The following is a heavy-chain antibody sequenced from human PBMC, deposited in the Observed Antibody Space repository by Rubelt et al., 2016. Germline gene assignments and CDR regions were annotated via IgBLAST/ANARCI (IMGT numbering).Heavy chain of an antibody. J-gene: IGHJ4*02. Sequence: QVQLVQSGAEVKKPGASVTVSCKASGYTFTSYAMHWVRQAPGQRLEWMGWINAGNGNTKYSQKFQGSVTITRETSASTAYMELGSLRSDDTAGYYCARGRGGLVDYWGQGTLVTVSA. CDR2: INAGNGNT. D-gene: IGHD2-15*01. CDR1: GYTFTSYA. CDR3: ARGRGGLVDY. V-gene: IGHV1-3*01.